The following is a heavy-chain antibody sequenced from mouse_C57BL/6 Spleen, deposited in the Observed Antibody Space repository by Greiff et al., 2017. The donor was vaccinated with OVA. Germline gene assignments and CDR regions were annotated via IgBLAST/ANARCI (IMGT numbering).Heavy chain of an antibody. CDR1: GYSITSGYY. V-gene: IGHV3-6*01. Sequence: EVQLKESGPGLVKPSQSLSLTCSVTGYSITSGYYWNWIRQFPGNKLEWMGYISYDGSNNYNPSLKNRISITRDTSKNQCFLKLNSVTTEDTATYYCARRGGSSYGFAYWGQGTLVTVSA. D-gene: IGHD1-1*01. CDR2: ISYDGSN. CDR3: ARRGGSSYGFAY. J-gene: IGHJ3*01.